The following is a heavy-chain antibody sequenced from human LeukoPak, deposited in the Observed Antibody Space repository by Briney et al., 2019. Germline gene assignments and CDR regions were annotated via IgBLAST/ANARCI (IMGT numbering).Heavy chain of an antibody. CDR3: AKGWVTDRNYFDS. J-gene: IGHJ4*02. D-gene: IGHD5-18*01. CDR1: GFTFNGYA. CDR2: ISGSGGST. V-gene: IGHV3-23*01. Sequence: AGGSLRLSCAASGFTFNGYAMKWVRQAPGKGLEWVSAISGSGGSTYYADSVKGRFTISRDNSKNTLYLQMNSLRAEDTAVYYCAKGWVTDRNYFDSWGQGTLVTVSS.